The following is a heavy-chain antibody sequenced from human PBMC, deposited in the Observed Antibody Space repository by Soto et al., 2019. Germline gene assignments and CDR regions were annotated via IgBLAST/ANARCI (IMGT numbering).Heavy chain of an antibody. CDR1: GYTFTSYG. CDR2: ISAHNGNT. D-gene: IGHD3-22*01. CDR3: ARDRTYYYDSSGYYDDAFDI. V-gene: IGHV1-18*04. Sequence: ASVKVSCKASGYTFTSYGISWVRQAPGQGLEWMGWISAHNGNTNYAQKLQGRVTMTTDTSTSTAYMELRSLRSDDTAVYYCARDRTYYYDSSGYYDDAFDIWGQGTMVTVS. J-gene: IGHJ3*02.